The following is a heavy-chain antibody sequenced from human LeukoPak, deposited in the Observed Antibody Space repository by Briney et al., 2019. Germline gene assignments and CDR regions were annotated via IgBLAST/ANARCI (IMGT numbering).Heavy chain of an antibody. CDR3: ARVPSGGDKFDP. V-gene: IGHV1-69*06. J-gene: IGHJ5*02. D-gene: IGHD4-17*01. CDR2: IIPLFGTP. CDR1: GGTFSSYA. Sequence: ASVKVSCKASGGTFSSYAISWVRQAPGQGLEWMGGIIPLFGTPDYAQKFQDRLTITADKSTSTAYMELSSLRSEDTAVYYCARVPSGGDKFDPWGQGTLVTVSS.